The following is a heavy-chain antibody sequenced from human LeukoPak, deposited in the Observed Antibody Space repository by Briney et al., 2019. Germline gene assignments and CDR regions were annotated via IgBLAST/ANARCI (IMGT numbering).Heavy chain of an antibody. D-gene: IGHD3-10*01. V-gene: IGHV4-59*12. CDR3: ASSGYYGSGSYFEY. Sequence: PSETLSLTCTVSGGSISSYYWSWIRQPPGKGLEWIGYIYYSGSTNYNPSLKSRVTMSVDASKKQFSLKLSSVTAADSAVYYCASSGYYGSGSYFEYWGQGTLVTVSS. J-gene: IGHJ4*02. CDR1: GGSISSYY. CDR2: IYYSGST.